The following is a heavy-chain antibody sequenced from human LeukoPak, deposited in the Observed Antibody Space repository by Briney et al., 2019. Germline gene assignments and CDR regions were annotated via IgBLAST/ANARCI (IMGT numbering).Heavy chain of an antibody. Sequence: ASVKVSCKTSGYTFTNYGITWVRQAPGQGLGWLGWISAYNGHTNYAQKFQGRVTMTTDTSTSTVYMELRSLRYDDTAVYYCARSGHRRYYYASGPDYWGQGTLVTVSS. V-gene: IGHV1-18*01. CDR1: GYTFTNYG. CDR2: ISAYNGHT. CDR3: ARSGHRRYYYASGPDY. D-gene: IGHD3-10*01. J-gene: IGHJ4*02.